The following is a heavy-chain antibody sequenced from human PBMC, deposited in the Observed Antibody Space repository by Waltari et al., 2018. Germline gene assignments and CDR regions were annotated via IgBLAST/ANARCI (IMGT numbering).Heavy chain of an antibody. CDR1: EYSFTNY. V-gene: IGHV4-34*01. CDR2: INHSGST. Sequence: VQLVQSGAEVKKPGESLKISCKGSEYSFTNYWSWIRQPPGKGLEWIGEINHSGSTNYNPSLKSRVTISVDTSKNQFSLKLSSVTAADTAVYYCARRSIAAARGRYFDYWGQGTLVTVSS. D-gene: IGHD6-13*01. J-gene: IGHJ4*02. CDR3: ARRSIAAARGRYFDY.